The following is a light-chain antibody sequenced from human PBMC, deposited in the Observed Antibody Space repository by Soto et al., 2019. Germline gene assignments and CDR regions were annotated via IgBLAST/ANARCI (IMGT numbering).Light chain of an antibody. V-gene: IGKV3-20*01. CDR1: QSVSSSY. CDR2: GAS. CDR3: RQYGRSPLT. J-gene: IGKJ1*01. Sequence: EIVLTQSPGTLSLSPGERATLSCRASQSVSSSYLAWYQQKPGQAPRLLIYGASSRATGIPDRFSGSGSGTDFTLTISRLEPEDFAVYHCRQYGRSPLTFGQGTNVEIK.